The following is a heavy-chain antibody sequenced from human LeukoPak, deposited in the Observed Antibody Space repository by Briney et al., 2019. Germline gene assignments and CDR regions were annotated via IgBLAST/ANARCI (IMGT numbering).Heavy chain of an antibody. Sequence: GGSLRPSCAASGFTFSSYDMHWVRQTTGRGLEWVSGIGTSGDTYSPGSVKGRFTISRENAKNSLHLQMNSLRAGDTAVYYCARADLRGYSLDYWGQGTLVTVSS. V-gene: IGHV3-13*01. D-gene: IGHD5-18*01. CDR1: GFTFSSYD. CDR3: ARADLRGYSLDY. CDR2: IGTSGDT. J-gene: IGHJ4*02.